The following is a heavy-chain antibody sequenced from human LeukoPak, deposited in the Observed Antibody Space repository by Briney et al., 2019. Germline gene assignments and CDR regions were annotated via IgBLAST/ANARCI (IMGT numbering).Heavy chain of an antibody. J-gene: IGHJ4*02. CDR1: GGTFSSYA. CDR3: ARDSSSSDRKFDY. CDR2: IIPILGIA. Sequence: SVKVSCKASGGTFSSYAISWVRQAPGQGLEWMGRIIPILGIANYAQKFQGRVTITADKSTSTAYMELSSLRSEDTAVYYCARDSSSSDRKFDYWGQGTLVTVSS. V-gene: IGHV1-69*04. D-gene: IGHD6-13*01.